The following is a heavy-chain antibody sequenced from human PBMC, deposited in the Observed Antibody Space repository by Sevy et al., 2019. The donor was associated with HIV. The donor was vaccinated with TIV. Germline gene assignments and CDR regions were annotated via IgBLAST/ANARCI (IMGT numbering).Heavy chain of an antibody. CDR2: IYYSGST. J-gene: IGHJ2*01. D-gene: IGHD4-4*01. CDR3: ARPPRTATTEWYFDL. Sequence: SETLSLTCTVSGGSISSSSYYWGWIRQPPGKGLEWIGRIYYSGSTYYNPSLKSRVTISVDTSKNQYSLKLSSVTAADTAVYYCARPPRTATTEWYFDLWARGTLVTVSS. CDR1: GGSISSSSYY. V-gene: IGHV4-39*01.